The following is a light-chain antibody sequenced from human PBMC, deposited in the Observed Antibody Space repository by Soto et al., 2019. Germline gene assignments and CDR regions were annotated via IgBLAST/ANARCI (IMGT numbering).Light chain of an antibody. J-gene: IGLJ1*01. CDR3: SSYASTSSYV. CDR2: EVR. V-gene: IGLV2-14*01. Sequence: QSALTQPASVSGSPGQSITISCTGTSSDVGGYNHVSWYQQHPGKAPKLIIYEVRNRPSGVSDRFSASKSGNTASLTISGLQAEDEADYYCSSYASTSSYVFGTGTKVTVL. CDR1: SSDVGGYNH.